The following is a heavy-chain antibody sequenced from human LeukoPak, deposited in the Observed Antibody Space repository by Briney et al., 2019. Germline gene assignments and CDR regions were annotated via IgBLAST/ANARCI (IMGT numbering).Heavy chain of an antibody. CDR2: ISSSSSYT. CDR3: ARYFPGSIVVVPAALDY. Sequence: GGSLRLSCAASGFTFSDYYMSWIRQAPGKGLEWVSYISSSSSYTNYADPVKGRFTISRDNAKNSLYLQMNSLRAEDTAVYYCARYFPGSIVVVPAALDYWGQGTLVTVSS. CDR1: GFTFSDYY. V-gene: IGHV3-11*03. D-gene: IGHD2-2*01. J-gene: IGHJ4*02.